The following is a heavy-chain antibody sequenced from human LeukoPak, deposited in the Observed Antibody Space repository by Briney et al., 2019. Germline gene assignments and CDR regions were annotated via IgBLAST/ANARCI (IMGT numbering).Heavy chain of an antibody. CDR3: ARENDYVWGSYPSPLGY. CDR1: GGSISSSSYY. CDR2: IYYSGST. Sequence: SETLSLTCTVSGGSISSSSYYWGWIRQPPGKGLEWIGSIYYSGSTYYNPSLKSRVTISVDTSKNQFSLKLSSVTAADTAVYYCARENDYVWGSYPSPLGYWGQGTLVTVSS. J-gene: IGHJ4*02. V-gene: IGHV4-39*07. D-gene: IGHD3-16*02.